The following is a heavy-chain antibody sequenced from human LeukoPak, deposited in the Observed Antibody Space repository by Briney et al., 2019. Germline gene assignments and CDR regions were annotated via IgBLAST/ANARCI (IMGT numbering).Heavy chain of an antibody. CDR1: GYTFTSYY. CDR2: INPSGGST. D-gene: IGHD2-2*01. J-gene: IGHJ6*03. Sequence: GASVKVSCKASGYTFTSYYMHWVRQAPGQGLEWMGIINPSGGSTSYAQKFQGRVTMTRDMSTSTVYMELSSLRSEDTAVYYCARPEDCSSTSCLKDDYYYYYMDVWGKGTTLTVSS. CDR3: ARPEDCSSTSCLKDDYYYYYMDV. V-gene: IGHV1-46*01.